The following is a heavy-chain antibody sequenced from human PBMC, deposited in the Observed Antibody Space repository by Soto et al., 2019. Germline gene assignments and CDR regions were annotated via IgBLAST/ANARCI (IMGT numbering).Heavy chain of an antibody. CDR2: INPNSGGT. D-gene: IGHD6-25*01. CDR3: ASDESSGGDYEYGMDV. CDR1: GYTFTGYY. V-gene: IGHV1-2*02. Sequence: AAVKVSCKASGYTFTGYYMHWVRQAPGQGLEGMGWINPNSGGTNYAQKFQGRVTMTRDTSISTAYMALSRMRADATAVDNYASDESSGGDYEYGMDVWGQGTTVTVSS. J-gene: IGHJ6*02.